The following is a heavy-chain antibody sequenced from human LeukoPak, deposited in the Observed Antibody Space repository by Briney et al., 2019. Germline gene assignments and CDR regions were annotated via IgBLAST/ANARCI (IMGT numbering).Heavy chain of an antibody. CDR1: GFTFSSYS. D-gene: IGHD3-10*01. J-gene: IGHJ4*02. CDR3: ARGGSGRPFDC. V-gene: IGHV3-21*01. Sequence: GGSLRLSCAASGFTFSSYSMNWVRQAPGKGLEWVSSISSSSSYIYYVDSVKGRFTISRDNAKNSLYLQMNSLRAEDAAVYYCARGGSGRPFDCWGQGTLVTVSS. CDR2: ISSSSSYI.